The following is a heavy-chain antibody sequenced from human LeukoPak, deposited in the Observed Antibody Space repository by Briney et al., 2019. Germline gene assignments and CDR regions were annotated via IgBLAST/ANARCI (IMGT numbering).Heavy chain of an antibody. D-gene: IGHD1-1*01. J-gene: IGHJ4*02. CDR3: SIWTSGNY. CDR2: MDPTGSQK. V-gene: IGHV3-7*01. CDR1: QFTFNGSW. Sequence: GGSLRLSCADSQFTFNGSWVNWVRQASGKGLEWVANMDPTGSQKRYVDSVRGRFTISKDNPGASLYLDMHSLRAEDTAIYYCSIWTSGNYWGQGTLVTVTS.